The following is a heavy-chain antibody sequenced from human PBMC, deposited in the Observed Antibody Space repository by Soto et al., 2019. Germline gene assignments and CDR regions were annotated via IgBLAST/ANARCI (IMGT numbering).Heavy chain of an antibody. CDR3: ARDPPPPDY. CDR1: GYTFASYA. CDR2: ISAYNGNT. V-gene: IGHV1-18*01. Sequence: QVQLVQSGAEVKKPGASVKVSCKASGYTFASYAISWMRQAPGQGLEWMGWISAYNGNTNYAQKLQGRVTMTTDTTTSTAYRELRSLRSDDTAVYYCARDPPPPDYWGQGTLVTVSS. J-gene: IGHJ4*02.